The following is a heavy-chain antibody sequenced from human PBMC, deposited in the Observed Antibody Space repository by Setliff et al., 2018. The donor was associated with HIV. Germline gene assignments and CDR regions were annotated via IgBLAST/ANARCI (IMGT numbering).Heavy chain of an antibody. CDR3: ARHRPWEVDVFDI. CDR2: IYTSGIT. Sequence: LSLTCTVSGGSISSYYWSWIRLPPGKGLEWIGYIYTSGITNYNPSLKSRVTMSVDTSKNQFSLKLTSVTAADTAVYYCARHRPWEVDVFDIWDQGTMVTVSS. D-gene: IGHD1-26*01. J-gene: IGHJ3*02. CDR1: GGSISSYY. V-gene: IGHV4-59*08.